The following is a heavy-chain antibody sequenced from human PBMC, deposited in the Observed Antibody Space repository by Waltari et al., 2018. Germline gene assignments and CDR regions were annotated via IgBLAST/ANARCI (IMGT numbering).Heavy chain of an antibody. CDR2: IKSKTDGGTT. J-gene: IGHJ4*02. Sequence: EVQLVESGGGLVKPGGSLRLSCAASGFTFSNAWMNWVRQAPGKGLEWVGRIKSKTDGGTTDYAAPVKGRFTISRDDSKNTLYLQMNSLKTEDTAVYYFTTSSQLPGDYYFDYWGQGTLVTVSS. V-gene: IGHV3-15*07. CDR1: GFTFSNAW. D-gene: IGHD2-2*01. CDR3: TTSSQLPGDYYFDY.